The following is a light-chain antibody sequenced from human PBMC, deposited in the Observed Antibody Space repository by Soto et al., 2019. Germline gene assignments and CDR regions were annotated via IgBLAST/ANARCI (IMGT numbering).Light chain of an antibody. CDR1: SSNIGNNY. J-gene: IGLJ2*01. CDR2: DNN. CDR3: GTWDSSLSAGV. Sequence: QSVLTQPPSVSAAPGQKVTISCSGISSNIGNNYVSWYQQLPGTAPKLLIYDNNKRPSGIPDRFSGSKSGTSATLGITGLQTGDEADYYCGTWDSSLSAGVFGGGTKLTDL. V-gene: IGLV1-51*01.